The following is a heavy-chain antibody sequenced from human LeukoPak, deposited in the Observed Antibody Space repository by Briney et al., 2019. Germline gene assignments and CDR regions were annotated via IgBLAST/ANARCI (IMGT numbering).Heavy chain of an antibody. V-gene: IGHV3-53*05. CDR3: AKPYCSGGSCHDTPFDY. Sequence: GGSLRLSCAAAGFTVSSNYMSWVRQAPGKGLEWVSVIYSDGRTFYADSVKGRFTISRDSSENTLYLQMNSLRAEDTAVYYCAKPYCSGGSCHDTPFDYWGQGTLVTVSS. CDR1: GFTVSSNY. J-gene: IGHJ4*02. D-gene: IGHD2-15*01. CDR2: IYSDGRT.